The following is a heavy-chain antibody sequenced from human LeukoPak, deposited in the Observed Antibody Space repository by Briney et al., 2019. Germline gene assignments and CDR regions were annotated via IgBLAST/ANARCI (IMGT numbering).Heavy chain of an antibody. CDR2: IRYDGSNK. V-gene: IGHV3-30*02. CDR1: GFTFSSYG. D-gene: IGHD3-22*01. J-gene: IGHJ6*03. Sequence: GGSLRLSCAASGFTFSSYGMHWVRQAPGKGLGWVAFIRYDGSNKYYADSVKGRFTISRDNSKNTLYLQMNSLRAEDTAVYYCAKDGGYYYDSSAPGYYMDVWGKGTTVTVSS. CDR3: AKDGGYYYDSSAPGYYMDV.